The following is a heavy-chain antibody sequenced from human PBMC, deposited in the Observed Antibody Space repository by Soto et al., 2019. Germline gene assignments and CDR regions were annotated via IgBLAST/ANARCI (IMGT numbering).Heavy chain of an antibody. CDR2: INAGNGNT. V-gene: IGHV1-3*01. Sequence: ASVKVSCKASGYTFTSYAMHWVRQAPGQRLEWMGWINAGNGNTKYSQKFQGRVTITRDTSASTAYMELSSLRSEDTAVYYCAGGSYYLSYYYYYGMDVWGQGTTVTSP. CDR1: GYTFTSYA. D-gene: IGHD1-26*01. J-gene: IGHJ6*02. CDR3: AGGSYYLSYYYYYGMDV.